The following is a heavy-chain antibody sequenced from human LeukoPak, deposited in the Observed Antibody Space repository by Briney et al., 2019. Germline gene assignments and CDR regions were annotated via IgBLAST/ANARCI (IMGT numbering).Heavy chain of an antibody. Sequence: GGSLRLSCAASGFTFDDYAMHWVRQAPGKGLEWVSGISWNSGSIGYADSVKGRFTISRDNAKNSLYLQMNSLRAEDMALYYCAKGVGATGRVDDAFDIWGQGTMVTVSS. D-gene: IGHD1-26*01. CDR2: ISWNSGSI. CDR3: AKGVGATGRVDDAFDI. V-gene: IGHV3-9*03. CDR1: GFTFDDYA. J-gene: IGHJ3*02.